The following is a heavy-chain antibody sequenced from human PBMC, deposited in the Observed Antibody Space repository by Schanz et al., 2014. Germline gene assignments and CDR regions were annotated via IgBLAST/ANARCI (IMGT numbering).Heavy chain of an antibody. CDR3: TKGVLPVRAIADVFDV. J-gene: IGHJ3*01. D-gene: IGHD3-10*01. CDR1: GFRFDDYA. Sequence: GQLVESGGGVVQPGRSLRLSCAASGFRFDDYAMHWVRQAPGKGLEWVSGIEFSGGTTYYADSVKGRFTISRDNSKNILTMQMSSLRAEDTALYYCTKGVLPVRAIADVFDVWGQGTMXTVS. CDR2: IEFSGGTT. V-gene: IGHV3-23*04.